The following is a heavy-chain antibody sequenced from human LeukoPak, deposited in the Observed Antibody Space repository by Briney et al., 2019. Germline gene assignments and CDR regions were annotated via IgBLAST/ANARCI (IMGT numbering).Heavy chain of an antibody. Sequence: GASVKVSCKASGYTFTGYYMHWVRQAPGQGLEWMGRINPDSGGTNYAQKFQGRVTMTRETSISTAYMELSRLRSDDTAVYYCARDPDDYVWGSYPTGGMDVWGKGTTVTVSS. CDR2: INPDSGGT. CDR1: GYTFTGYY. CDR3: ARDPDDYVWGSYPTGGMDV. J-gene: IGHJ6*03. D-gene: IGHD3-16*02. V-gene: IGHV1-2*06.